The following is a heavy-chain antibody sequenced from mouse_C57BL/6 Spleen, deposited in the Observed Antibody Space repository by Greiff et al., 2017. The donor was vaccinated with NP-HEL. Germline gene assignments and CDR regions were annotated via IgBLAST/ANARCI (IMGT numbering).Heavy chain of an antibody. V-gene: IGHV1-54*01. Sequence: QVQLQQSGAELVRPGTSVKVSCKASGYAFTNYLIEWVKQRPGQGLEWIGVINPGSGGTNYNEKFKGKATLTADKSSSTAYMQLSSLTSEDSAVYFCARDYYDYEFDYWGQGTTLTVSS. D-gene: IGHD2-4*01. CDR3: ARDYYDYEFDY. J-gene: IGHJ2*01. CDR2: INPGSGGT. CDR1: GYAFTNYL.